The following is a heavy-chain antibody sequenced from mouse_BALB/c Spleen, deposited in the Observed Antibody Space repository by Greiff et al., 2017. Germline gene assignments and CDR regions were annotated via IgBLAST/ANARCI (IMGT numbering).Heavy chain of an antibody. CDR3: ARGEGSMITNYFDY. D-gene: IGHD2-4*01. J-gene: IGHJ2*01. V-gene: IGHV5-4*02. Sequence: EVKLVESGGGLVKPGGSLKLSCAASGFTFSDYYMYWVRQTPEKRLEWVATISDGGSYTYYPDSVKGRFTISRDNAKNNLYLQMSSLKSEDTAMYYCARGEGSMITNYFDYWGQGTTLTVSS. CDR2: ISDGGSYT. CDR1: GFTFSDYY.